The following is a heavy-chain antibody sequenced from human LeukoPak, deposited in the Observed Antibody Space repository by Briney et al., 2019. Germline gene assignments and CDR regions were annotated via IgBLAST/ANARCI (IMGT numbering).Heavy chain of an antibody. V-gene: IGHV4-61*08. J-gene: IGHJ4*02. D-gene: IGHD3-10*02. Sequence: SETLSLPCTVSGGSVSSSGYYWNWIRQSPGKGLEWIGYIYNSGSTSYNPSLKSRVTISVDLSKNLFSLKLSSVTAADTAVYYCARDLFGELRFWGQGILVTVSS. CDR1: GGSVSSSGYY. CDR3: ARDLFGELRF. CDR2: IYNSGST.